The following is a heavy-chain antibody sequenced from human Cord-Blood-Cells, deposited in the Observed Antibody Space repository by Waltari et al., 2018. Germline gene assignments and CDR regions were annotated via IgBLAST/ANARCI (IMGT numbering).Heavy chain of an antibody. CDR2: IYYSGST. CDR3: ATYDFWSGYDAFDI. J-gene: IGHJ3*02. Sequence: QLQLQESGPGLVKPSETLSLTCTVSGGSISSSSYYWGWIRQHPGKGLEWIGSIYYSGSTYYNPSLKRRVTISVDTSKNQFSLKLSSVTAADTAVYYCATYDFWSGYDAFDIWGQGTMVTVSS. V-gene: IGHV4-39*01. D-gene: IGHD3-3*01. CDR1: GGSISSSSYY.